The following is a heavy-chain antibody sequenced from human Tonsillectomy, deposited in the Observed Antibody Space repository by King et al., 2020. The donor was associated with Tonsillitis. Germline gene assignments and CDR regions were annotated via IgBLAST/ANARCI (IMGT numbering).Heavy chain of an antibody. CDR1: GYNFSSYW. CDR2: IYPGDSAI. J-gene: IGHJ4*02. D-gene: IGHD3-10*01. V-gene: IGHV5-51*01. CDR3: ARQKYGSGSHFDY. Sequence: QLVQSGAEVKKAGESLKISCKGSGYNFSSYWIGWVRQMPGKGLEWMGIIYPGDSAIRNSPSFQGQVTISADKSISTAYLQWSSLKPSDTAMYYCARQKYGSGSHFDYWGQGTPVTVSS.